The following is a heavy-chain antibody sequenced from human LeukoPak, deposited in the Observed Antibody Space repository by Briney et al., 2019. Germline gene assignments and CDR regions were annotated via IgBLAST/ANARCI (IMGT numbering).Heavy chain of an antibody. Sequence: GASVKVSCKASGGTFSSYATSWVRQAPGQGLEWMGRIIPIFGTANYAQKFQGRVTITTDESTSTAYMELSSLRSEDTAVYYCARDSRMVRGVMNAFDYWGQGTLVTVSS. V-gene: IGHV1-69*05. J-gene: IGHJ4*02. CDR2: IIPIFGTA. D-gene: IGHD3-10*01. CDR1: GGTFSSYA. CDR3: ARDSRMVRGVMNAFDY.